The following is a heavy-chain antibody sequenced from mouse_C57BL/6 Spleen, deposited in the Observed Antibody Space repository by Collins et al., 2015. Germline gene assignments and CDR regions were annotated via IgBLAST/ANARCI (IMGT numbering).Heavy chain of an antibody. V-gene: IGHV14-4*01. CDR3: TSYYV. J-gene: IGHJ1*03. Sequence: EVQLLQSGAELVRPGASVKLSCTPSGFNIKDDYMHWVNQRPEQSLEWIGWIDPENGDTEYASKFQGKATITTDTSSNTAYLQLSSLTSEDTAVYYCTSYYVWGTGTTVTVSS. CDR1: GFNIKDDY. D-gene: IGHD1-1*01. CDR2: IDPENGDT.